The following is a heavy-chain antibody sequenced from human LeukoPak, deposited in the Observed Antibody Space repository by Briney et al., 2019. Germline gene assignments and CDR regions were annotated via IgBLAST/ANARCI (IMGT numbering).Heavy chain of an antibody. CDR1: GFTFSSYG. CDR3: ARDTSYYFDY. Sequence: GGSLRLSCAASGFTFSSYGMHWVRQAPGKGLEWVAVISYDGSNKYYADSVKGRFTISRDNSKNTLYLQMNSLRADDTAVYYCARDTSYYFDYWGQGTLVTVSS. CDR2: ISYDGSNK. J-gene: IGHJ4*02. V-gene: IGHV3-30*03. D-gene: IGHD2/OR15-2a*01.